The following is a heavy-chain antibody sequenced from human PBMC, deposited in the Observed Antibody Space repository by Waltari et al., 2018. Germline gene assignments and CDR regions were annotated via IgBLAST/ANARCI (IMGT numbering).Heavy chain of an antibody. CDR1: GYTFTSYD. CDR2: MNPNTGNT. CDR3: ARGRCRGGDCYHLNWYFDL. J-gene: IGHJ2*01. Sequence: QVQLVQSGAEVKKPGASVKVSCKASGYTFTSYDINWVRQATGQGLEWMGWMNPNTGNTGYRPKFQGRVTMTRTTSINTAYMELSSLRSEDTAVYYCARGRCRGGDCYHLNWYFDLWGRGTLVTVSS. V-gene: IGHV1-8*01. D-gene: IGHD2-21*01.